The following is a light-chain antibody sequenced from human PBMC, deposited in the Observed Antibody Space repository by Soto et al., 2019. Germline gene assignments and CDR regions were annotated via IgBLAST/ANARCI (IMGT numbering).Light chain of an antibody. Sequence: DIQMTQSPSSLSASVGDGVTITCRASQSISSSLNWYQQTPGKAPKVLIYDASSLQSGVPSRFSGSGSGTEFTLTISSLQPEDFAIYYCQQYNSYSPWTFGQGTKVDIK. J-gene: IGKJ1*01. CDR3: QQYNSYSPWT. CDR2: DAS. V-gene: IGKV1-5*01. CDR1: QSISSS.